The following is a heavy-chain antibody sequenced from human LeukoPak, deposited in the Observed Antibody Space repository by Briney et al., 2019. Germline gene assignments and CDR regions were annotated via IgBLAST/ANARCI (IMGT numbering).Heavy chain of an antibody. V-gene: IGHV4-34*01. CDR3: ARAEFSIVVVPAAISVVSHINYYMDV. CDR2: INHSGST. D-gene: IGHD2-2*01. Sequence: SETLSLTCAVYGGPFSGYYWSWIRQPPGKGLEWIGEINHSGSTNYNPSLKSRVTLSVDTSKNQFSLKLSSVTAADTAVYYCARAEFSIVVVPAAISVVSHINYYMDVWGKGTTVTVSS. J-gene: IGHJ6*03. CDR1: GGPFSGYY.